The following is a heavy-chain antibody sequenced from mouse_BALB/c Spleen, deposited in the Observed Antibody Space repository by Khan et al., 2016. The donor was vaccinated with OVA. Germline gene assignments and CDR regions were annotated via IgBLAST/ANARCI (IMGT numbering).Heavy chain of an antibody. CDR2: IYPFNDDT. Sequence: VQLQQSGPELVKPGASVRMSCKTSGYTFTSYVMHWVKQKPGLGLEWIGYIYPFNDDTKYNEKFKGKATLTSDKSSSTAYMELSSLTSEDSAVEYCAPVGTYYVSFAYWGQGTLVTVSA. CDR3: APVGTYYVSFAY. CDR1: GYTFTSYV. D-gene: IGHD1-1*01. V-gene: IGHV1S136*01. J-gene: IGHJ3*01.